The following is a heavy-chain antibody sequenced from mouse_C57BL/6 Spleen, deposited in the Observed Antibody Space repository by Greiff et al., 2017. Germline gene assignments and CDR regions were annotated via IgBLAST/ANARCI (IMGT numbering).Heavy chain of an antibody. CDR3: ARERGGDY. CDR2: ISSGGSYT. V-gene: IGHV5-6*01. Sequence: EVMLVESGGDLVKPGGSLKLSCAASGFTFSSYGMSWVRQTPDKRLEWVATISSGGSYTYYPDSVKGRFTISRDNAKNTLYLQMSSLKSEDTAMYYCARERGGDYWGQGTTLTVSS. J-gene: IGHJ2*01. CDR1: GFTFSSYG.